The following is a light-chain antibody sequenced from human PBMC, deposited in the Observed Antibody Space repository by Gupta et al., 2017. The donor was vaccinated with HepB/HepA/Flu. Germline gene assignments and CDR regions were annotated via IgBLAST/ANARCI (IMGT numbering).Light chain of an antibody. J-gene: IGLJ1*01. CDR3: QSYYSSLSVRYV. CDR1: RSNIGAGYD. CDR2: GNS. V-gene: IGLV1-40*01. Sequence: QSVLTQPPSVSGAPAQTVTIACTGSRSNIGAGYDVHWYQQLPGTAPKLLIYGNSNRPSGVPDRFSGSKSGTSASLAITGLQAEDEADYYCQSYYSSLSVRYVFGTGTKVTVL.